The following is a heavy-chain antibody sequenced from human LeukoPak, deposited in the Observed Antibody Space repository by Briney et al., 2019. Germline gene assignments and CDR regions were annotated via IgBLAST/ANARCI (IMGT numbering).Heavy chain of an antibody. CDR2: INHSGST. V-gene: IGHV4-34*01. Sequence: SETLSLTCAVYGGSFSGYYWSWIRQPPGKGLEWIGEINHSGSTNYNPSLKSRVTISVDTSKNQFSLKLSSVTAADTAVYYCAREETVYGSGTSGYFDYWGQGTLVTVSS. D-gene: IGHD3-10*01. CDR3: AREETVYGSGTSGYFDY. J-gene: IGHJ4*02. CDR1: GGSFSGYY.